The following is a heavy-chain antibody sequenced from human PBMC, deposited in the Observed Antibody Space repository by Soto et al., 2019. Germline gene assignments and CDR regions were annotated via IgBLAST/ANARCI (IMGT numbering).Heavy chain of an antibody. CDR3: ARVLENWFDP. V-gene: IGHV4-38-2*01. Sequence: SETLSLTCAVSGYSISSGYYWGWIRQPPGKGLEWIGSIYHSGSTYYNPSLKSRVTISVDTSKNQFSLKLSSVTAADTAVYYCARVLENWFDPWGQGXLVTVYS. CDR1: GYSISSGYY. CDR2: IYHSGST. J-gene: IGHJ5*02.